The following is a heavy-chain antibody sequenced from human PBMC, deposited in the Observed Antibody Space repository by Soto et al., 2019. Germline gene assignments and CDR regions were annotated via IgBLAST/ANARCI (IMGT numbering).Heavy chain of an antibody. D-gene: IGHD2-21*02. J-gene: IGHJ4*02. CDR3: AKTGPVTARTRFDY. CDR1: GFTFGPYT. V-gene: IGHV3-23*01. Sequence: EVQLSESVGGLVQPGGSLRLSCVGSGFTFGPYTMAWVRQAPGMGLECVSVITGNRGATYYSDSVKGRFSISRDNSRNTLYLQMNDLRAGDTGVYYCAKTGPVTARTRFDYWGQGALVTVSS. CDR2: ITGNRGAT.